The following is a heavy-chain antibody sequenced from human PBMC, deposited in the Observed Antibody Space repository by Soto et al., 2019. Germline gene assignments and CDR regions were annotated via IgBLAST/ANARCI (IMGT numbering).Heavy chain of an antibody. CDR2: ISGSGGST. D-gene: IGHD6-13*01. CDR1: GFTFEDYG. Sequence: PGGSLRLSCAASGFTFEDYGMNWVRQAPGKGLEWVSAISGSGGSTYYADSVKGRFTISRDNSKNTLYLQMNSLRAEDTAVYYCAYSSTPFDYWGQGTLVTVSS. V-gene: IGHV3-23*01. J-gene: IGHJ4*02. CDR3: AYSSTPFDY.